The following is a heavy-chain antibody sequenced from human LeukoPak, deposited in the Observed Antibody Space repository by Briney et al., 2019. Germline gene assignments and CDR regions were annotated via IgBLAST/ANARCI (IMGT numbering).Heavy chain of an antibody. CDR3: ARGRLGIMD. Sequence: SETLSLTCAVYGGSFSGYYWSWIRQPPGKGLEWIGEINHSGSTNYNPYLKSRVTISVDTSKNQFSLKLSSVTAADTAVYYCARGRLGIMDWGQGTLVTVSS. CDR2: INHSGST. J-gene: IGHJ4*02. CDR1: GGSFSGYY. V-gene: IGHV4-34*01. D-gene: IGHD6-19*01.